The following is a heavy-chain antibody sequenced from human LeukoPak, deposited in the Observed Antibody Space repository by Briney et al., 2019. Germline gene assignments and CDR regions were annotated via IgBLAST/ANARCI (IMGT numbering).Heavy chain of an antibody. CDR2: IYYSGST. CDR3: ARAVSGRFDY. V-gene: IGHV4-31*03. CDR1: GGSISSGGYY. J-gene: IGHJ4*02. Sequence: PSQTLSLTCTVSGGSISSGGYYWSWIRQHPGKGLEWIGYIYYSGSTNYNPSLKSRVTISVDTSKNQFSLKLSSVTAADTAMYYCARAVSGRFDYWGQGTLVTVPS. D-gene: IGHD6-19*01.